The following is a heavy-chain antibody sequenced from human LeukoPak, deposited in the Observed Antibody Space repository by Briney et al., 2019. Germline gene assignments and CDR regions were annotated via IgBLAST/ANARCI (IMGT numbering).Heavy chain of an antibody. CDR1: GYTFTSYA. D-gene: IGHD3-3*01. J-gene: IGHJ3*02. V-gene: IGHV1-3*01. Sequence: ASVKVSCKASGYTFTSYAMHWVRQAPGQRLEWMGWINAGNGNTKYSQKFQGRVTITRDTSASTAYMELSSLRSEDTAVYYCARDNNPFWSGYYSGAFDIWGQGTMVTVPS. CDR2: INAGNGNT. CDR3: ARDNNPFWSGYYSGAFDI.